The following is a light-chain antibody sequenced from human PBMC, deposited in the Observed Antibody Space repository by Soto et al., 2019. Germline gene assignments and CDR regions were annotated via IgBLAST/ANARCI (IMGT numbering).Light chain of an antibody. CDR2: EVT. Sequence: QSALTQPASVSGSPGQSITISCTGTSSDVGGHNLVSWYQHHPGKAPKLIIYEVTNRPSGVSYRFSASKSGNTASLTISGLQPEDEADYYCSSYTIRNSWVFGGGTKLTVL. J-gene: IGLJ3*02. CDR1: SSDVGGHNL. V-gene: IGLV2-14*02. CDR3: SSYTIRNSWV.